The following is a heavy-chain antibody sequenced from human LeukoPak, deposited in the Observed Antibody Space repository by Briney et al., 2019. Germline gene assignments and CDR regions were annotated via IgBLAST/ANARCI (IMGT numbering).Heavy chain of an antibody. V-gene: IGHV4-31*03. J-gene: IGHJ4*02. CDR1: GGSISSGGYY. CDR3: ARDHPGVVITKVPFL. CDR2: IYYSGST. D-gene: IGHD3-22*01. Sequence: SETLPLTCTVSGGSISSGGYYWSWIRQHPGKGLGWIGYIYYSGSTYYNPSLKSRVTISVDTSKNQFSLKLSSVTAADTAVYYCARDHPGVVITKVPFLWGQGTLVTVSS.